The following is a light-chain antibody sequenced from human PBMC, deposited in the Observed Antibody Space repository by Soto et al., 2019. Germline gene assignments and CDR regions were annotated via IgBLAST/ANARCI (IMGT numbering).Light chain of an antibody. CDR1: QSVTSNY. CDR2: GAS. J-gene: IGKJ1*01. CDR3: QQYGSLPRT. Sequence: EIVLTQSPGTLSSSPGDRATLSCRASQSVTSNYLSWYQQRPGQAPRLLIYGASTRAAGIPDRFSGSGSGTDFTLTISRLEPGDFAVYYCQQYGSLPRTFGQGTKVEVK. V-gene: IGKV3-20*01.